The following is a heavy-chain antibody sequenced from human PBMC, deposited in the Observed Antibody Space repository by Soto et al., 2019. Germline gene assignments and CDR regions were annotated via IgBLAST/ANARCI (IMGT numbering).Heavy chain of an antibody. V-gene: IGHV4-34*01. CDR3: ARGWLLKYYDFWSGYYTVWFDP. Sequence: TSETLSLTCAVYGGSFSGYYWSWIRQPPGKGLEWIGEINHSGSTNYNPSLKSRVTISVDTSKNQFSLKLSSVTAADTAVYYCARGWLLKYYDFWSGYYTVWFDPWGRGTLVTVSS. CDR2: INHSGST. J-gene: IGHJ5*02. CDR1: GGSFSGYY. D-gene: IGHD3-3*01.